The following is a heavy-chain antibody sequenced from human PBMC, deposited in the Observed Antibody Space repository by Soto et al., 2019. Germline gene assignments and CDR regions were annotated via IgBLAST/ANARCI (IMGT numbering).Heavy chain of an antibody. V-gene: IGHV1-18*04. D-gene: IGHD5-12*01. Sequence: QVQLVQSGPEVKKPEASVKVSCKTSGYTFTSSGISWVRQAPGQGPEWRCWISGHNGVTNFARNFQDRVTLTIDSSTPTAYMEVGSLSFADTAISYCARDEGGYGIFDDWGQGTLVTVSS. CDR3: ARDEGGYGIFDD. CDR1: GYTFTSSG. J-gene: IGHJ4*02. CDR2: ISGHNGVT.